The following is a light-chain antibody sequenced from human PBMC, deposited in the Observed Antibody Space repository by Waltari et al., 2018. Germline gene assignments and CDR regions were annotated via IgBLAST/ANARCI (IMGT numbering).Light chain of an antibody. V-gene: IGLV1-40*01. CDR2: GNS. J-gene: IGLJ2*01. Sequence: QSVLTQPPSVSGAPGPRVTIPCTGSSSNIGAGFEIQWYQQLPGTAPKLLIYGNSNRPSGVPDRFSGSKSGTSASLAITGLQAEDEGDYYCQSYDSSLSGVLFGGGTKLTVL. CDR3: QSYDSSLSGVL. CDR1: SSNIGAGFE.